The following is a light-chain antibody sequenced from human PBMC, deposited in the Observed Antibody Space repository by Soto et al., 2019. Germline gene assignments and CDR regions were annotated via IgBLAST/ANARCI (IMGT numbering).Light chain of an antibody. CDR2: DVS. CDR1: SSDVGGYNY. J-gene: IGLJ1*01. V-gene: IGLV2-11*01. CDR3: CYYAGSYPEV. Sequence: QSALTQPRSVSGSPGQSVTISCTGTSSDVGGYNYVSWYQRHPGKAPKLMIYDVSKRPSGVPDRFSGSKSGNTASLTISGLQAEDEAYYYCCYYAGSYPEVFGTGTKLTVL.